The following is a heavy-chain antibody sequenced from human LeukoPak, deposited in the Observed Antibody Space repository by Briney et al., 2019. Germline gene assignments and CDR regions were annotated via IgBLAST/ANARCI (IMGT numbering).Heavy chain of an antibody. Sequence: ASVKVSCKASGYTFTSYDINWVRQAPGQGLEWMGWINPNSGGTNYAHKFQGGVTMTRDTSISTAYMDLSRLRSDDTALYYCARGLYYYDSSGYSTFDYWGQGTLVTVSS. CDR1: GYTFTSYD. CDR2: INPNSGGT. V-gene: IGHV1-2*02. D-gene: IGHD3-22*01. CDR3: ARGLYYYDSSGYSTFDY. J-gene: IGHJ4*02.